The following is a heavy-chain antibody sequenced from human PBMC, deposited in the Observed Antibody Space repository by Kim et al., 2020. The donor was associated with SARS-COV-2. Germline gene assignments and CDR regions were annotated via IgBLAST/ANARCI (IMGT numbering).Heavy chain of an antibody. J-gene: IGHJ2*01. CDR3: ARDKGSDPGWYFDL. V-gene: IGHV3-30*01. Sequence: ADSVKGRFTISRDNSKNTLYLQMNSLRAEDTAVYYCARDKGSDPGWYFDLWGRGTLVTVSS.